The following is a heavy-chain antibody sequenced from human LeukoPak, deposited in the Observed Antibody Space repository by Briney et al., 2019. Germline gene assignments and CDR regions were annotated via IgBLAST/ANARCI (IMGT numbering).Heavy chain of an antibody. CDR1: GFTFSSYG. CDR3: AKGGYCSSTSCSYFDY. V-gene: IGHV3-30*02. Sequence: PGGSLRLSCAASGFTFSSYGMHWVRQAPGKGLEWVAFIRYDGSNKYYADSVKGRFTISRDNSKNTLYLQMNSLRAEDTAVYYCAKGGYCSSTSCSYFDYWGQGTLVTASS. J-gene: IGHJ4*02. D-gene: IGHD2-2*01. CDR2: IRYDGSNK.